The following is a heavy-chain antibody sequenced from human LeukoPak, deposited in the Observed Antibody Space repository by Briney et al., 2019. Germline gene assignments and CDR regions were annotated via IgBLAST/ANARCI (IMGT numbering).Heavy chain of an antibody. V-gene: IGHV3-7*01. D-gene: IGHD4-17*01. CDR1: GFPFTTYW. Sequence: GGSLRLSCAASGFPFTTYWLSWVRQAPGKGLEWVANINEDGGEKYYSDSVNGRFIISRDNARKSLYVQMNNLRAEDTAVYYCARTSGDPFDYWGQGTLVAVSS. CDR2: INEDGGEK. CDR3: ARTSGDPFDY. J-gene: IGHJ4*02.